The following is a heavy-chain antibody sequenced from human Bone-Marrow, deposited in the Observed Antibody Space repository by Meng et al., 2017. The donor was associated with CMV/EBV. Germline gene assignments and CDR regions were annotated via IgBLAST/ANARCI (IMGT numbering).Heavy chain of an antibody. D-gene: IGHD3-10*01. CDR3: ARDKSISTNYYGSYFEY. Sequence: GESLKISCVASGFTFNQHWMSWVRQAPGKGLEWVANIKQDGSEKDIMDSVRGRFSISRDNAKNSLYLQMNSLRAEDTAVYYCARDKSISTNYYGSYFEYWGQGILVAFSS. V-gene: IGHV3-7*01. J-gene: IGHJ4*02. CDR2: IKQDGSEK. CDR1: GFTFNQHW.